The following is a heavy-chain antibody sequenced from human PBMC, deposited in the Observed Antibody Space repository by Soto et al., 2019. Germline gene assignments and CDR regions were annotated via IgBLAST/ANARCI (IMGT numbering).Heavy chain of an antibody. CDR3: AKDHRIWGRLVEYMDV. CDR1: GFTFSSYA. Sequence: LRLSCAASGFTFSSYALGWVRQAPGRGLECVSAISGSGVSTFYADSVKGRFTISRDTSKNTLYLQMNTLTAEDTAVYYCAKDHRIWGRLVEYMDVWGQGTTVTVSS. J-gene: IGHJ6*02. D-gene: IGHD3-10*01. CDR2: ISGSGVST. V-gene: IGHV3-23*01.